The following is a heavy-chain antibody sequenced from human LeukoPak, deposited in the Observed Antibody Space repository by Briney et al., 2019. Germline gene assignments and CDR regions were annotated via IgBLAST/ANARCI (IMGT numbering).Heavy chain of an antibody. V-gene: IGHV3-48*03. CDR1: GFTFSSYE. CDR2: ISSSGSTI. J-gene: IGHJ6*02. Sequence: GGSLRLSCAASGFTFSSYEMNWVRQAPGKGLEWVSYISSSGSTIYYADSVKGRFTISRDNAKNSLYLQMNSLRAEDAAVYYCARVWYDYGMDAWGQGTTVTVSS. CDR3: ARVWYDYGMDA.